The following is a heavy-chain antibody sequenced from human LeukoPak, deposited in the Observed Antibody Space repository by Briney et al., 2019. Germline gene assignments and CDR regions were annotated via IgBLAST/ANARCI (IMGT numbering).Heavy chain of an antibody. V-gene: IGHV3-23*01. CDR1: VFTFSSYA. Sequence: GGTLRLSCAASVFTFSSYAMRWVRQAPGKGLEWVSAISGSGGSTYYADSVRGRFTISRDNSKNTLYRPMKSLRAGDNAVYFCAKDTSAYFWSGYYALDYWGQGTLVTVSS. D-gene: IGHD3-3*01. CDR2: ISGSGGST. CDR3: AKDTSAYFWSGYYALDY. J-gene: IGHJ4*02.